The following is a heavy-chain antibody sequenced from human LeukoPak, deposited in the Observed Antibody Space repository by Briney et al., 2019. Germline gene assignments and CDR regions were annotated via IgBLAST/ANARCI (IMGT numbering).Heavy chain of an antibody. CDR1: GFTFSDYY. J-gene: IGHJ4*02. CDR3: ARDDYGVGY. D-gene: IGHD4-17*01. V-gene: IGHV3-7*01. Sequence: GGSLRLSCAASGFTFSDYYMSWIRQAPGKGLEWVANIKQDGSEKYYVDSVKGRFTISRDNAKNSLYLQMNSLRAEDTAVYYCARDDYGVGYWGQGTLVTVSS. CDR2: IKQDGSEK.